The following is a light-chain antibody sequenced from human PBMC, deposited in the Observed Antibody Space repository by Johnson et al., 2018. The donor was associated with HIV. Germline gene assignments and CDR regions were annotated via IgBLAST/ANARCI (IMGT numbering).Light chain of an antibody. CDR1: TSNIGNND. Sequence: QSVLTQPPSVSAAPGQKVTFSCSGSTSNIGNNDVSWYRHLPGTAPKPLIYDNYKRPSGIPDRFSGSKSGTSATLGITGLPPGDEADYYCGTWDSSLLAYVFGTGTKVTVL. J-gene: IGLJ1*01. V-gene: IGLV1-51*01. CDR3: GTWDSSLLAYV. CDR2: DNY.